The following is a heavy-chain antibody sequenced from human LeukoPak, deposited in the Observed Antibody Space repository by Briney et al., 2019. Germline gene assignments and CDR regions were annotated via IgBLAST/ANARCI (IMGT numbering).Heavy chain of an antibody. CDR3: ARGVIDFWSGYYYYMDV. Sequence: PGGSLRLPCAASGFPFSEYSMNWVRQAPGKGLEWISYIGIDSGKTKYADSVRGRFTVSGDSARNSLYLQMNSLRVADTAVYYCARGVIDFWSGYYYYMDVWGQGTLVTVSS. V-gene: IGHV3-11*06. CDR1: GFPFSEYS. J-gene: IGHJ4*02. D-gene: IGHD3-3*01. CDR2: IGIDSGKT.